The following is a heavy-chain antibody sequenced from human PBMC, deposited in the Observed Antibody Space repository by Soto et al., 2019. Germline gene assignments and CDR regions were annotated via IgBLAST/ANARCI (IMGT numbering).Heavy chain of an antibody. CDR1: GCTLSSYA. CDR3: ATRRDDSYFSYGIYV. CDR2: ISGSGAST. V-gene: IGHV3-23*01. D-gene: IGHD2-21*02. J-gene: IGHJ6*02. Sequence: GGSLRDSCAASGCTLSSYAMSWVRQTQEKALGWVSAISGSGASTHYSDSVKGRFPISXXXXTXTXFXQXXXLRAEDTAVYYCATRRDDSYFSYGIYVWGEGT.